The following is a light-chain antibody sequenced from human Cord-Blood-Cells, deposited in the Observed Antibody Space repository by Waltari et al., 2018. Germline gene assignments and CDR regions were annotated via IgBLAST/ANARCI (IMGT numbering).Light chain of an antibody. CDR2: GAS. CDR3: QQYNHWPRLT. CDR1: QRVSSN. J-gene: IGKJ4*01. Sequence: EIVMRQSPATLSVSPGERATLACRASQRVSSNLAWSQQKTGRAPRLLSYGASIRATGIPARFSGSGSVPEFTLTISSLQSEDFAVYYCQQYNHWPRLTFVGGTKVEIK. V-gene: IGKV3D-15*01.